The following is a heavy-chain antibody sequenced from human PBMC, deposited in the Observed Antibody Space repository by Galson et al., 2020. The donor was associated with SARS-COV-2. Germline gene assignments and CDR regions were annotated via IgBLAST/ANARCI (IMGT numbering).Heavy chain of an antibody. CDR1: GDSISSSSSY. Sequence: SETLSLTCPVSGDSISSSSSYWGWLRQPPGKGLEWIGGFYYRGNTYYNPSLKRRVTISVDTSKHQFSLKLTAVTAADTAVYYCARGPAYYYDRNGYYTRPSEHFQHWGQGTLVTLSS. CDR3: ARGPAYYYDRNGYYTRPSEHFQH. D-gene: IGHD3-22*01. V-gene: IGHV4-39*07. CDR2: FYYRGNT. J-gene: IGHJ1*01.